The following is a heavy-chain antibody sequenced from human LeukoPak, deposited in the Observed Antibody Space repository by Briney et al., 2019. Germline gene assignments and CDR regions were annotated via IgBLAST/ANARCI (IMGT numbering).Heavy chain of an antibody. V-gene: IGHV3-33*01. D-gene: IGHD6-25*01. CDR1: GFTFSSYG. CDR2: IWYDGSNK. J-gene: IGHJ5*02. CDR3: ARGGTGLSSVGSWFDP. Sequence: GRSLRLSCAASGFTFSSYGMHWVRQAPGKGLEWVAGIWYDGSNKYYADSVKGRFTISRDNSKNTLYLQMNSLRAEDTAVYYCARGGTGLSSVGSWFDPWGQGTLVTVSS.